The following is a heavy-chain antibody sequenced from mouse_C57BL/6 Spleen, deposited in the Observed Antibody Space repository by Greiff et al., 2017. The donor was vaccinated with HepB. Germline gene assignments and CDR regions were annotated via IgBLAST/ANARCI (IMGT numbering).Heavy chain of an antibody. CDR3: ARGTGWYFDV. V-gene: IGHV1-4*01. J-gene: IGHJ1*03. CDR2: INPSSGYT. Sequence: VQGVESGAELARPGASVKMSCKASGYTFTSYTMHWVKQRPGQGLEWIGYINPSSGYTKYNQKFKDKATLTADKSSSTAYMQLSSLTSEDSAVYYCARGTGWYFDVWGTGTTVTVSS. CDR1: GYTFTSYT. D-gene: IGHD4-1*01.